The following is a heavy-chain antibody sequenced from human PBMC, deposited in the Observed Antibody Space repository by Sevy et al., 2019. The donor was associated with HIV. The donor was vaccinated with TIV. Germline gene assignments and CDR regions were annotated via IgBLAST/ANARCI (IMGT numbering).Heavy chain of an antibody. Sequence: GGSLRLSCAASGFTFGRHGMHWVRQAPGKGLEWVAVISYDGSNKYYADSPEGRFAISRDNSKNTLYLQMNSLGADDTAVYYCARDYAANPWLPFDYGGQGTLVTVSS. D-gene: IGHD5-18*01. V-gene: IGHV3-30*03. CDR3: ARDYAANPWLPFDY. J-gene: IGHJ4*02. CDR1: GFTFGRHG. CDR2: ISYDGSNK.